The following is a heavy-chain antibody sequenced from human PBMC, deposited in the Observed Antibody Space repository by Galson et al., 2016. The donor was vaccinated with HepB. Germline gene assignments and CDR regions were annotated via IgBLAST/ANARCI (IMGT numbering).Heavy chain of an antibody. CDR2: INAGNGDT. CDR3: ARQDYDFWSAIKYYYYYYMDV. CDR1: GYTFTNYP. V-gene: IGHV1-3*01. D-gene: IGHD3-3*01. J-gene: IGHJ6*03. Sequence: SVKVSCKASGYTFTNYPIHWVRQAPGQKLEWMGWINAGNGDTKYSQKFQGRVTITRDTSASTAYMELSSLRSEDTAVYYCARQDYDFWSAIKYYYYYYMDVGGKGTTVTVSS.